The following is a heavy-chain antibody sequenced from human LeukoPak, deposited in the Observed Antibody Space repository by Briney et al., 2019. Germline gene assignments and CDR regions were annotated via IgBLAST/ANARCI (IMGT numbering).Heavy chain of an antibody. V-gene: IGHV3-30*02. CDR3: VRDRGTYRPIDY. J-gene: IGHJ4*02. CDR2: IRYDGSNK. Sequence: GGSLRLSCAASGFTFSSYGMHWVSQAPGKGLEWVAFIRYDGSNKYYADSVKGRFTISRDNSKNTLYLQMNSLRAEDTAIYYCVRDRGTYRPIDYWGQGTLVTVSS. CDR1: GFTFSSYG. D-gene: IGHD1-26*01.